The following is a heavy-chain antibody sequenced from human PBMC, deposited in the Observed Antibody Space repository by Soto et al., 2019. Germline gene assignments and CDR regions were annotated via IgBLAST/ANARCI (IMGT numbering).Heavy chain of an antibody. V-gene: IGHV1-2*02. D-gene: IGHD4-17*01. CDR3: TRDPDYGDYWGYFFDY. CDR2: INPTSGAT. Sequence: QVQLVQSGAEVKKPGASVKVSCKTSGYTFAAFFIHWIRQAPGQGLEWMGWINPTSGATVSAQKFQDRVTMTRYTSISTSYMELRGLNSDDTAVYYCTRDPDYGDYWGYFFDYWGQGTPVSVSS. CDR1: GYTFAAFF. J-gene: IGHJ4*02.